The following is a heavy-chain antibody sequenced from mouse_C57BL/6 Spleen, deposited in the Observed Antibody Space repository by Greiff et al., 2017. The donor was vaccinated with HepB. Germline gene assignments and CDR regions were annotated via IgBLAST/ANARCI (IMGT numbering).Heavy chain of an antibody. CDR2: ISDGGSYT. V-gene: IGHV5-4*01. Sequence: EVKLVESGGGLVKPGGSLKLSCAASGFTFSSYAMSWVRQTPEKRLEWVATISDGGSYTYYPDNVKGRFTISRDNAKNNLYLHMSHLKSEDTAMCYSAREGRGNAMDDWGQGTSVTVSS. CDR3: AREGRGNAMDD. J-gene: IGHJ4*01. CDR1: GFTFSSYA.